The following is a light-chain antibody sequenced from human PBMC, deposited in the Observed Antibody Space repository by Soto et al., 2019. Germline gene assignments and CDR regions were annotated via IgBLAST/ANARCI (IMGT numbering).Light chain of an antibody. CDR1: SSNIGSNY. J-gene: IGLJ7*01. CDR3: AAWDDSLSGAV. V-gene: IGLV1-47*01. Sequence: QSVLTQPPSASGTPGQRVTICCSGSSSNIGSNYVYWYQQLPETAPKLLIYRNNQRPSGVPDRFSGSKSGTSASLAISGLRSEDEADYYCAAWDDSLSGAVFGGGTQLTVL. CDR2: RNN.